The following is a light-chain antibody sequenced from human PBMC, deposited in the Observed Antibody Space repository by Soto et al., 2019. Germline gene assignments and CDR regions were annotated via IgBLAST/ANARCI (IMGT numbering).Light chain of an antibody. CDR2: DAS. CDR3: QQYGSSPTT. Sequence: EIVLKQSPATLSLTTGERATLSCRASQSVSSYLAWYQQKPGQAPRLLIYDASNRATGIPARFSGSGSGTDFTLTISRLEPEDFAVYHCQQYGSSPTTFGQGTKVDIK. V-gene: IGKV3-20*01. J-gene: IGKJ1*01. CDR1: QSVSSY.